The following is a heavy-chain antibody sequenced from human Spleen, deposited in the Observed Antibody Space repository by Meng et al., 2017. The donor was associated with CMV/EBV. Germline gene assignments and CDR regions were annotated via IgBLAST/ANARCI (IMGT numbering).Heavy chain of an antibody. CDR3: ARVVVVPAAVQQPPQIYYFDY. CDR1: GYSISSGYY. V-gene: IGHV4-38-2*01. J-gene: IGHJ4*02. Sequence: SETLSLTCAVSGYSISSGYYWGWIRQPPGKGLEWIGSTHQSGSTYYNPSLTSRVTISVDTSKNQFSLKLSSVTAADTAVYYCARVVVVPAAVQQPPQIYYFDYWGQGTLVTVSS. CDR2: THQSGST. D-gene: IGHD2-2*02.